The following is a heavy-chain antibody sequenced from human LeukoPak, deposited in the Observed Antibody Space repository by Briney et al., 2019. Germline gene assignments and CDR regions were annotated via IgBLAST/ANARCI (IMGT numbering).Heavy chain of an antibody. J-gene: IGHJ4*02. CDR2: IIPIFGTA. V-gene: IGHV1-69*05. Sequence: SVKVSCKASGYTFTSYDINWVRQAPGQGLEWMGGIIPIFGTANYAQKFQGRVTITTDESTSTVYMELSSLRSEDTAVYYCARSSIGYCSSTSCYTLGGPTYYFDYWGQGTLVTVSS. CDR1: GYTFTSYD. D-gene: IGHD2-2*02. CDR3: ARSSIGYCSSTSCYTLGGPTYYFDY.